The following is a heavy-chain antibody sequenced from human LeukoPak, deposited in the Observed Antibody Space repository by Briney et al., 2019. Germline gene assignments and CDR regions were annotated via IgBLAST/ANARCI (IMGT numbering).Heavy chain of an antibody. D-gene: IGHD5-12*01. CDR2: INSDGSST. J-gene: IGHJ4*02. V-gene: IGHV3-74*01. CDR3: ARGESIVATRPLDY. CDR1: GFTFSSYW. Sequence: GGSLRLSCAASGFTFSSYWMHWVRQAPGKGLVWVSRINSDGSSTSYADSVKDRFTISRDNAKNTLYLQMNSLRAEDTAVYYCARGESIVATRPLDYWGQGTLVTVSS.